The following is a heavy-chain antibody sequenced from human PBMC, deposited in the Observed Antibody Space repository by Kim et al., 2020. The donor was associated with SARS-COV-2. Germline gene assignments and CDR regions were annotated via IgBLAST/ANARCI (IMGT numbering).Heavy chain of an antibody. D-gene: IGHD3-10*01. V-gene: IGHV4-39*01. CDR2: IYYSGST. Sequence: SETLSLTCTVSGGSISSSSYYWGWIRQPPGKGLEWIGSIYYSGSTYYNPSLKSRVTISVDTSKNQFSLKLSSVTAADTAVYYCARRAYYGSDTGGMDVWGQGTTVTVSS. CDR1: GGSISSSSYY. CDR3: ARRAYYGSDTGGMDV. J-gene: IGHJ6*02.